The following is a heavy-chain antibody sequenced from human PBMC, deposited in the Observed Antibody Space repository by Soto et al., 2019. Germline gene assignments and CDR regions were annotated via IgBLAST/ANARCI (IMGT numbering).Heavy chain of an antibody. CDR1: GFTFSRYG. Sequence: QVQLVESGGGVVQPGRSLRLSCEAYGFTFSRYGMHWVRQAPGKGLEWVALISYDGSNKYYADSVKGRFTISRDNSKNTLYLQMNSLRAEDTAVYYCAKDATPFDSSGYHMLPNYWGQGALVTVSS. V-gene: IGHV3-30*18. D-gene: IGHD3-22*01. CDR2: ISYDGSNK. CDR3: AKDATPFDSSGYHMLPNY. J-gene: IGHJ4*02.